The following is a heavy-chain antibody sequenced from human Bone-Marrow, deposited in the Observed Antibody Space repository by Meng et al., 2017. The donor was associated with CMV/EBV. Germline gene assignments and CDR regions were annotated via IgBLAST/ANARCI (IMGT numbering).Heavy chain of an antibody. D-gene: IGHD3-9*01. J-gene: IGHJ6*02. CDR2: MNHSGST. CDR1: GGSFSGYY. CDR3: ARDLKDTYYDILTGYSYYYGMDV. Sequence: SETLSLTCAVYGGSFSGYYWSWIRQPPGKGLEWIGEMNHSGSTSYNPSLKSRVTISVDTSKNRFSLKLSSVTAEDTAVYYCARDLKDTYYDILTGYSYYYGMDVWGQGTTVTVSS. V-gene: IGHV4-34*01.